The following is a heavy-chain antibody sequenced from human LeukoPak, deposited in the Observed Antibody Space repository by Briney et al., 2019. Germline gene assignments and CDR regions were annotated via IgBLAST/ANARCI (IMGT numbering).Heavy chain of an antibody. CDR2: IRSNGETT. D-gene: IGHD1-1*01. CDR3: AKGQELDDGVFDS. Sequence: GGSLRLSCAASGFTFSSIAMAWVRQAPGKGLEWVSTIRSNGETTYNADSVKGRFTISRDNSKKTLYLQLNSLRVEDTAIYYCAKGQELDDGVFDSWGQGTLVTVSS. J-gene: IGHJ4*02. CDR1: GFTFSSIA. V-gene: IGHV3-23*01.